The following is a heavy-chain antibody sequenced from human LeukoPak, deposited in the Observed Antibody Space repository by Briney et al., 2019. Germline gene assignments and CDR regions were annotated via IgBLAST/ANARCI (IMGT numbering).Heavy chain of an antibody. CDR1: GYTFTNYY. J-gene: IGHJ4*02. Sequence: GASVKVSCKASGYTFTNYYMQWVRQAPGQGLEWIGIINPSPGSTTYAQKFQGRVTMTRDTSTSTVYMELSSLRSEDTAVYYCASTMIVVALFDYWGQGTLVTVSS. CDR2: INPSPGST. D-gene: IGHD3-22*01. V-gene: IGHV1-46*01. CDR3: ASTMIVVALFDY.